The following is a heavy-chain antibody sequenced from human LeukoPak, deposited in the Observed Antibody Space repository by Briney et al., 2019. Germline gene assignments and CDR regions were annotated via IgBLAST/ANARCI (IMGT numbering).Heavy chain of an antibody. Sequence: GGSLRLSCAASGFTFSTYGMNWVRQAPGKGLEWVSYINLNSRTIDYADSVRGRFTISRDNAKSSLYLQMNSLRAEDTAVYYCARVAPYYYGSGSYYPFDYWGQGTLVTVSS. D-gene: IGHD3-10*01. V-gene: IGHV3-48*01. CDR1: GFTFSTYG. J-gene: IGHJ4*02. CDR2: INLNSRTI. CDR3: ARVAPYYYGSGSYYPFDY.